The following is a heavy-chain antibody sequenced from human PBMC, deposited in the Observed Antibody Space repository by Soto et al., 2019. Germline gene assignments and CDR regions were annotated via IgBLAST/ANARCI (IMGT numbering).Heavy chain of an antibody. CDR3: ARVKSRYFDWSIGGGYYYYGMDV. J-gene: IGHJ6*02. CDR1: GYTLTELS. D-gene: IGHD3-9*01. Sequence: GASVKVSCKVSGYTLTELSMHWVRQAPGKGLEWMGGFDPEDGETIYAQKFQGRVTMTEDTSTDTAYMELSSLRSEDTAVYYCARVKSRYFDWSIGGGYYYYGMDVWGQGTTVTVSS. V-gene: IGHV1-24*01. CDR2: FDPEDGET.